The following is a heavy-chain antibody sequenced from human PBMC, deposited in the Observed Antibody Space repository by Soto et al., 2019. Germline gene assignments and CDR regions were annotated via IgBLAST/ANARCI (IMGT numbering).Heavy chain of an antibody. D-gene: IGHD2-2*01. CDR3: AKDVVPVALGLDYYYGMDV. Sequence: GGSLRLSCAASGFTFSSYGMHWVRQAQDKGLERVAVISYDGSNKYYADSVKGRFTISRDNSKNTLYLQMNSLRAEDTAVYYCAKDVVPVALGLDYYYGMDVWGQGTTVTVSS. V-gene: IGHV3-30*18. CDR2: ISYDGSNK. CDR1: GFTFSSYG. J-gene: IGHJ6*02.